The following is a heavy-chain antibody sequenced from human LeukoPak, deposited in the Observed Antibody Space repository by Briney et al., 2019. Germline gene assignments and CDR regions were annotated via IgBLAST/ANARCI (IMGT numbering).Heavy chain of an antibody. J-gene: IGHJ6*02. CDR2: IYYSGST. CDR3: ARLDYYYYYGMDV. Sequence: PSETLSLTCTVSGGSISSYYWSWIRQRPGKGLEWIGYIYYSGSTNYNPSLKSRVTISVDTSKNQFSLKLSSVTAADTAVYYCARLDYYYYYGMDVWGQGTTVTVSS. V-gene: IGHV4-59*01. CDR1: GGSISSYY.